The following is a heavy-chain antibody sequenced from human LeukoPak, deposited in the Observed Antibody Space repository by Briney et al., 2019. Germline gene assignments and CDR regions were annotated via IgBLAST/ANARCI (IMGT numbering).Heavy chain of an antibody. Sequence: GGSLRLSCAASGFTFSSYWMHWVRQAPGKGLVWVSRINSDGSSTSYADSVKGRFTISRDSAKNTLYLQMNSLRAEDTAVYYCARGSVRGVGTFDYWGQGTLVTVSS. V-gene: IGHV3-74*01. D-gene: IGHD3-10*01. CDR2: INSDGSST. CDR1: GFTFSSYW. J-gene: IGHJ4*02. CDR3: ARGSVRGVGTFDY.